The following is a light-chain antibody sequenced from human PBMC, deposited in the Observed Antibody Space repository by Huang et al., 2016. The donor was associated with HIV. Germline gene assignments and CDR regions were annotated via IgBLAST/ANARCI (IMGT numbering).Light chain of an antibody. CDR2: WAS. CDR3: QQHYSSPWT. V-gene: IGKV4-1*01. Sequence: DIVMTQSPDSLAVSLVERANINCKSSQHVGSSFAWYQQKPGQSPKLLSYWASTRAFGVPDRLSGSGSGTDFTLTISSLKAADVAVYYCQQHYSSPWTFGQGTKVEI. J-gene: IGKJ1*01. CDR1: QHVGSS.